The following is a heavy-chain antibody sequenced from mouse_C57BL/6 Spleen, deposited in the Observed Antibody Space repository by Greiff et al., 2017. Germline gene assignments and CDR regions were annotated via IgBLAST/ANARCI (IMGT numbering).Heavy chain of an antibody. J-gene: IGHJ3*01. CDR2: INPGSGGT. CDR3: ARSSGSSYEFAY. CDR1: GYAFTNYL. D-gene: IGHD1-1*01. Sequence: QVQLQQSGAELVRPGTSVKVSCKASGYAFTNYLIEWVKQRPGQGLEWIGVINPGSGGTNYNEKFKGKATLTADKSSSTAYMQLSSLTSEDSAVYVCARSSGSSYEFAYWGQGTLVTVSA. V-gene: IGHV1-54*01.